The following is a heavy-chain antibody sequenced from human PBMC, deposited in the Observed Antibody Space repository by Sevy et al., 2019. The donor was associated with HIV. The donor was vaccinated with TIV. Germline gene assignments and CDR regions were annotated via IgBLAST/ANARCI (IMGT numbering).Heavy chain of an antibody. CDR3: ARGPWLARFDY. J-gene: IGHJ4*02. D-gene: IGHD6-19*01. CDR2: INHSGST. CDR1: GGSFSGYY. Sequence: SETLSLTCAVYGGSFSGYYWSWIRQPPGKGLEWIGEINHSGSTNHNSSLKSRVTISVDTSKNQFSLKLSSVTAADTAVYYCARGPWLARFDYWGQGTLVTVSS. V-gene: IGHV4-34*01.